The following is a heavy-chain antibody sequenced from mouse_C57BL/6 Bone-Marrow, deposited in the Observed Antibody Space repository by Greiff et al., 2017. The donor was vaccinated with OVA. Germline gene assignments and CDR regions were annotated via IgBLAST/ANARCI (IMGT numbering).Heavy chain of an antibody. V-gene: IGHV1-26*01. CDR2: INPNNGGT. CDR3: ARFPNWDH. CDR1: GYTFTDYY. D-gene: IGHD4-1*01. J-gene: IGHJ2*01. Sequence: EVQLQQSGPELVKPGASVKISCKASGYTFTDYYMNWVKQSHGKSLEWIGDINPNNGGTSYNQKFKGKATLTVDKSSSTAYMELRSLTSEDSAVYYCARFPNWDHWGQGTTLTVSS.